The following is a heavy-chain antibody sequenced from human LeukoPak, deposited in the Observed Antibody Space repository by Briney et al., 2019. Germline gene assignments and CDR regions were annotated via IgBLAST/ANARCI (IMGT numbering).Heavy chain of an antibody. Sequence: PGGSLRLSCAASGFAFRTCTMNWVRQAPGKGLEWVSFISSTSDYIYYADSVKGRFTISRDNAKNSLYLQMNSLREEDTAVYYCGGEFSSSPASIDVWGQGATVTVSS. CDR3: GGEFSSSPASIDV. D-gene: IGHD6-13*01. CDR1: GFAFRTCT. CDR2: ISSTSDYI. V-gene: IGHV3-21*06. J-gene: IGHJ6*02.